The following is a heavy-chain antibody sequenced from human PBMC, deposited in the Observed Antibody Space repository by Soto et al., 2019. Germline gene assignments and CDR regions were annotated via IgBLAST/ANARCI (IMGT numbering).Heavy chain of an antibody. CDR3: ARDPRDPHGDYESGY. V-gene: IGHV1-69*04. Sequence: ASVKVSCKASGGTFSSYTISWVRQAPGQGLEWMGRIIPILGIANYTQKFQGRVTITADKSTGTAYMELSSLRSEDTAVYYCARDPRDPHGDYESGYWGQGTLVTVSS. CDR1: GGTFSSYT. CDR2: IIPILGIA. D-gene: IGHD4-17*01. J-gene: IGHJ4*02.